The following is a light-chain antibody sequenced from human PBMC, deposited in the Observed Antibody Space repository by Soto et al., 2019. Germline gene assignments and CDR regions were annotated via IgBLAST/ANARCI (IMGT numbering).Light chain of an antibody. CDR2: DAS. J-gene: IGKJ1*01. Sequence: DIQMTHSPSTLSASVGDRVTITCRASQTISIWLAWYQHKPGKAPKLLIYDASSLESGVPSRFSGSGSGTEFTLTISSLQPDDFATYYCQQYNTYPWTFGQGTNVEIK. CDR1: QTISIW. CDR3: QQYNTYPWT. V-gene: IGKV1-5*01.